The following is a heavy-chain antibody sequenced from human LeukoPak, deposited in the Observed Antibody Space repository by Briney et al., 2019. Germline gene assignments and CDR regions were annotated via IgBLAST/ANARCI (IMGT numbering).Heavy chain of an antibody. CDR2: IYYSGST. V-gene: IGHV4-39*07. J-gene: IGHJ6*03. D-gene: IGHD5-18*01. Sequence: SETLSLTCTVSGGSISSSSYYWGWIRQPPGKGLEWIGSIYYSGSTYYNPSLKSRVTISVDTSKNQFSLKLSSVTAADTAVYYCASVDTAMVYYYYYMDVWGKGTTVTVSS. CDR3: ASVDTAMVYYYYYMDV. CDR1: GGSISSSSYY.